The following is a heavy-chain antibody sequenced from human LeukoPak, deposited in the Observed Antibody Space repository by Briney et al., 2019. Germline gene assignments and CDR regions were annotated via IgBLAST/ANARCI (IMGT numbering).Heavy chain of an antibody. J-gene: IGHJ5*02. CDR3: AGRLTQYDCFDP. V-gene: IGHV6-1*01. CDR2: TYYRSTWYN. CDR1: GDSASSNSVT. Sequence: SQTLSLTCAISGDSASSNSVTWNWIRQSPSRGLEWLGRTYYRSTWYNDYAVSVRGRITVNPDTSKNQFSLHLNSVTPEDTAVYYCAGRLTQYDCFDPWGQGILVTVSS. D-gene: IGHD2-2*01.